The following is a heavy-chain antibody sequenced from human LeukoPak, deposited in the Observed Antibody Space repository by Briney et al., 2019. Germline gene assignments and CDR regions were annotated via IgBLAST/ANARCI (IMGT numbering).Heavy chain of an antibody. D-gene: IGHD5-12*01. J-gene: IGHJ6*04. CDR1: GGTFSSYA. V-gene: IGHV1-69*13. CDR2: IIPIFGTA. Sequence: RASVKVSCKASGGTFSSYAISWVRQAPGQGLEWMGGIIPIFGTANYAQKFQGRVTITADESTSTAYMELSSLRSEDTAVYYCARGDSGYDSENYYYYGMDVWGKGTTVTVSS. CDR3: ARGDSGYDSENYYYYGMDV.